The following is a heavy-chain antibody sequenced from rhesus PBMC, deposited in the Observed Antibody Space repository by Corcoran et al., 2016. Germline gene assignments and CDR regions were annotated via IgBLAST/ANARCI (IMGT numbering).Heavy chain of an antibody. J-gene: IGHJ4*01. V-gene: IGHV3-178*01. D-gene: IGHD6-19*01. CDR2: IRNGGGST. Sequence: VQLVEPGGGLAKPGGSLSLSCAASGFAFSDSNLHLVRQPPGRGLEWVSRIRNGGGSTWYADSVKGRFTISRENAKNTLYLQMDSLRAEDTAVYYCARGDSGRSPDPLYWGQGVLVTVSS. CDR1: GFAFSDSN. CDR3: ARGDSGRSPDPLY.